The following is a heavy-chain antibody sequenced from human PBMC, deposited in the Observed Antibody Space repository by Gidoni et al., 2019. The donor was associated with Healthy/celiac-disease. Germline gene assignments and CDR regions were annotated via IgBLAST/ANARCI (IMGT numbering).Heavy chain of an antibody. D-gene: IGHD3-16*02. V-gene: IGHV4-39*01. CDR3: ARRDYDYIWGSYRPLEAFDI. Sequence: QLQLQESGPGLVKPSETLSLTCTVSGGSISSRSYYWGWIRQPPGKGLEWIGSIYYSGSTYYNPSLKSRVTISVDTSKNQFSLKLSSVTAADTAVYYCARRDYDYIWGSYRPLEAFDIWGQGTMVTVSS. CDR1: GGSISSRSYY. J-gene: IGHJ3*02. CDR2: IYYSGST.